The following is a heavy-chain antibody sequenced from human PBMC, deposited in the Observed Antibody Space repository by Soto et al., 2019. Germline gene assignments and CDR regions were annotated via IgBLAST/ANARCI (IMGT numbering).Heavy chain of an antibody. CDR2: INPNSGGT. V-gene: IGHV1-2*02. CDR3: ATSAYDFWSRLTFDY. CDR1: GYTFTGYY. Sequence: ASVKVSCKASGYTFTGYYMHCVRQAPGQGLEWMGWINPNSGGTNYAQKFQGRVTMTRDTSISTAYMELSRLRSDDTAVYYCATSAYDFWSRLTFDYWGQGTLVTVSS. D-gene: IGHD3-3*01. J-gene: IGHJ4*02.